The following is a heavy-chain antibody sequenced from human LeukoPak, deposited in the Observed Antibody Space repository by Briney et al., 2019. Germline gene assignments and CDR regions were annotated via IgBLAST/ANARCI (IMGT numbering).Heavy chain of an antibody. Sequence: GGSLRLSCAASGFTFSSYWMSWVRQAPGKGLGWVANIRQDGSEKYYVGSVKGRFTISRDNAKNSLYLQMNSLRAEDTAVYYCARGLVGATDYWGQGTLVTVSS. D-gene: IGHD1-26*01. CDR2: IRQDGSEK. CDR3: ARGLVGATDY. J-gene: IGHJ4*02. CDR1: GFTFSSYW. V-gene: IGHV3-7*01.